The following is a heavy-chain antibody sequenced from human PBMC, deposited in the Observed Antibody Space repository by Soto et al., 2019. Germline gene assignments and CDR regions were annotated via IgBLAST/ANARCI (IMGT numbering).Heavy chain of an antibody. CDR2: INPNSGGT. D-gene: IGHD6-13*01. CDR3: ASGGGGIAAADTFGYDMDV. CDR1: GYTFTGYY. V-gene: IGHV1-2*02. J-gene: IGHJ6*02. Sequence: ASVKVSCKASGYTFTGYYMHWVRQAPGQGREWMGWINPNSGGTNYAQKLQGRDTMNRDTSLSTAYMELRRQRSDDTAAYHCASGGGGIAAADTFGYDMDVWVQGTTVTVSS.